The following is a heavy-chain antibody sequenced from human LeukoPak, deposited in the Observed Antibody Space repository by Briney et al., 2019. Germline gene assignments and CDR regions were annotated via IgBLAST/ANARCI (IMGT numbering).Heavy chain of an antibody. CDR1: GFTVSSNY. Sequence: GGSLRLSCAASGFTVSSNYMNWVRQAPGKGLEWVGRIASKTDGGTTDYAAPVKGRFTISRDDSKNTLFLQMNSLKTEDTAVYYCTTGIRGDCGQGTLVTVSS. V-gene: IGHV3-15*04. CDR3: TTGIRGD. J-gene: IGHJ4*02. CDR2: IASKTDGGTT.